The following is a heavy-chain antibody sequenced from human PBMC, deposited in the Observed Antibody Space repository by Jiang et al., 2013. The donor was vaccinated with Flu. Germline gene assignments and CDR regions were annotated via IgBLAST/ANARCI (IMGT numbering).Heavy chain of an antibody. CDR1: GFSFSSYA. J-gene: IGHJ2*01. CDR2: ISGSGGST. Sequence: VQLLESGGGLVQPGGSLRLSCAASGFSFSSYAMSWVRQAPGKGLEWVSGISGSGGSTYYADSVKGRFTISRDNRKNTLYLQMNSLRAEDTAVYYCAKEGRYSGSRYWYFDLWGRGTLVSVS. V-gene: IGHV3-23*01. D-gene: IGHD1-26*01. CDR3: AKEGRYSGSRYWYFDL.